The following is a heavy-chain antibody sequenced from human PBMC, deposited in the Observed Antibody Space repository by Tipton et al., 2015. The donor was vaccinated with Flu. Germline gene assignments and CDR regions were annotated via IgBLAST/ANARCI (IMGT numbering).Heavy chain of an antibody. V-gene: IGHV4-4*07. CDR3: ARDPYNASGSLYDGGDYFDF. D-gene: IGHD3-10*01. Sequence: TLSLTCTVSGGSISSYYWSWIRQPAGKGLEWIGRMHASGVTNYNPSLKSRVSMSVDTSMDQFSLKLTPVTAADTALYYCARDPYNASGSLYDGGDYFDFWGRGTLVSVSS. CDR1: GGSISSYY. J-gene: IGHJ4*02. CDR2: MHASGVT.